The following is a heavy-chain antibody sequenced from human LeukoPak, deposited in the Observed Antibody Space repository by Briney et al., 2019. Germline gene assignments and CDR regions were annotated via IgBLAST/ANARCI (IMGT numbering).Heavy chain of an antibody. Sequence: PGGSLRLSCAASGFTFSSYSMNWVRQAPGKGLEWVSSISSSSSYIYYADSVKGRFAISGDNAKNSLYLQMNSLRAEDTAVYYCARVSRQLVEDYYHYGMDVWGQGTTVTVSS. CDR3: ARVSRQLVEDYYHYGMDV. V-gene: IGHV3-21*01. CDR2: ISSSSSYI. D-gene: IGHD6-13*01. J-gene: IGHJ6*02. CDR1: GFTFSSYS.